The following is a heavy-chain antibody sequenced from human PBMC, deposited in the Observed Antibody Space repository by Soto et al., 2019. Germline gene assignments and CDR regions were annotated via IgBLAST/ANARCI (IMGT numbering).Heavy chain of an antibody. Sequence: QVQLQESGPGLVKPSGTLSLTCAVSGGSISSSNWWSWVRKPPGKGLEWIGEIYHSGSTNYNPSLKSLVTISVDKSKNQFSLKLSSVTAADTAVYYCARTRGWQWLVLGNWGQGTLVTVSS. D-gene: IGHD6-19*01. CDR3: ARTRGWQWLVLGN. CDR2: IYHSGST. V-gene: IGHV4-4*02. J-gene: IGHJ4*02. CDR1: GGSISSSNW.